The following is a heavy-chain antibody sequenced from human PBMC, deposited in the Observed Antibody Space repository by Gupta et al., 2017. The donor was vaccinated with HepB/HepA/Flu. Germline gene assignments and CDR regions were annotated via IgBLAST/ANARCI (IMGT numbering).Heavy chain of an antibody. CDR1: GYSFTSYW. CDR2: IFPADSDT. J-gene: IGHJ5*02. Sequence: EVQLVQSGAEVKKPGESLKISCKGSGYSFTSYWIAWVRQMPGKGLECMGIIFPADSDTRYSPSFQGHVTISADKSINTAYLQWNSLKTSDTAMYYCARGYSLLTNWFDPWGQGTLVTVSS. D-gene: IGHD5-18*01. CDR3: ARGYSLLTNWFDP. V-gene: IGHV5-51*01.